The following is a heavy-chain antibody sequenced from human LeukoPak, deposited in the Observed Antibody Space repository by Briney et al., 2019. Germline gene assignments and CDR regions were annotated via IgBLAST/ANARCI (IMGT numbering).Heavy chain of an antibody. CDR2: IYYSGST. CDR3: ARGDYYDSSGYRPPFDY. J-gene: IGHJ4*02. Sequence: PSETLSLTCTVSGGSISSYYWSWIRQPPGKGLEWIGYIYYSGSTNYNPSLKSRVTISVDTSKNQFSLKLSSVTAADTAVYYCARGDYYDSSGYRPPFDYWGQGTLVTVSS. V-gene: IGHV4-59*01. CDR1: GGSISSYY. D-gene: IGHD3-22*01.